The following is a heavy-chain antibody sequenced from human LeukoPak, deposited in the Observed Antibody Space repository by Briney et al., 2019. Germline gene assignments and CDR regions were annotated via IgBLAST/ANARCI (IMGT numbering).Heavy chain of an antibody. Sequence: GGSLRLSCAASVFTFSSYWMHCVRQVPGKGLGWVSRINSDGGIACYADSVKGRFTISRDNAKNTLYVQMNSLRAEDTAVYFFSTGSGHAFDIWGRGTMVTVSS. CDR1: VFTFSSYW. V-gene: IGHV3-74*01. CDR3: STGSGHAFDI. J-gene: IGHJ3*02. CDR2: INSDGGIA. D-gene: IGHD3-10*01.